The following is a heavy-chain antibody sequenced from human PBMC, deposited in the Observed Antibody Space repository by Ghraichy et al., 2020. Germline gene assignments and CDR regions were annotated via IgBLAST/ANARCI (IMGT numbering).Heavy chain of an antibody. D-gene: IGHD5-24*01. CDR2: ISGSGAGT. CDR3: AKVIKGWLQREYYFDY. CDR1: GFTFSGYA. Sequence: GGSLRLSCAASGFTFSGYAMSWVRQAPGKGLEWVSAISGSGAGTYYADSVKGRFTISRDNSRNTLYLQMNSLRAEDTAVYYCAKVIKGWLQREYYFDYWGQGTLVTVSS. J-gene: IGHJ4*02. V-gene: IGHV3-23*01.